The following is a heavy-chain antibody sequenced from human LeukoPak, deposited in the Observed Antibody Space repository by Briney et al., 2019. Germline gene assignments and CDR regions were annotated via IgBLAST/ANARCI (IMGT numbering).Heavy chain of an antibody. D-gene: IGHD5-18*01. CDR1: GYTFTSYD. J-gene: IGHJ4*02. Sequence: ASVKVSCKASGYTFTSYDINWVRQATGQGLEWMGWMNPNSGNTGYAQKFQGRVTMTRDTSTSTVYMELSSLRSEDTAVYYCARVDTPMTSPDYWGQGTLVTVSS. CDR2: MNPNSGNT. V-gene: IGHV1-8*01. CDR3: ARVDTPMTSPDY.